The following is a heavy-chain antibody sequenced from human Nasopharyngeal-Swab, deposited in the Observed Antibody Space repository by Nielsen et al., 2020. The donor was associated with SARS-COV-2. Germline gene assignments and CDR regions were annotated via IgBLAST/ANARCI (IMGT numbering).Heavy chain of an antibody. D-gene: IGHD2-2*01. J-gene: IGHJ6*02. CDR2: INPNSGGT. V-gene: IGHV1-2*06. CDR3: ARERDGDIVVVPAAMRYYYYGMDV. Sequence: WVRHAPGQGLGWLGRINPNSGGTNYAQKFQGRVTMTRDTSISTAYMELSRLRSDDTAVYYCARERDGDIVVVPAAMRYYYYGMDVWGQGTTVTVSS.